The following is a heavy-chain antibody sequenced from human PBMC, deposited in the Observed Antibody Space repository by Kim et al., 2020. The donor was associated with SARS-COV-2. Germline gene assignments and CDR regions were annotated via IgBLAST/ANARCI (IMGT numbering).Heavy chain of an antibody. CDR2: ISHDGSTK. Sequence: GGSLRLSCAASGFTFTIYAMVWVRQAPGKGLECVAAISHDGSTKLYADSVKGRFTISRDNSKNTVDLQMDSLRGEDTAVYFCAKNWNLDVRGQGATVTVSS. D-gene: IGHD1-1*01. CDR3: AKNWNLDV. V-gene: IGHV3-30-3*02. CDR1: GFTFTIYA. J-gene: IGHJ6*02.